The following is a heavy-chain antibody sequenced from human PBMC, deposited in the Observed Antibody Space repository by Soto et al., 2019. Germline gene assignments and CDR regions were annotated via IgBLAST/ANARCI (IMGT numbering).Heavy chain of an antibody. D-gene: IGHD2-15*01. J-gene: IGHJ6*02. CDR1: GYTFTSYG. CDR3: ARDSPLGYCSGGSCYPSTDV. V-gene: IGHV1-18*01. CDR2: ISAYNGNT. Sequence: QVQLVQSGAEVKKPGASVKVSCEASGYTFTSYGISWVRQAPGQGLEWMGWISAYNGNTNYAQKLQGRVTMTTDTSTSTAYMELRSLRSDDTAVYYCARDSPLGYCSGGSCYPSTDVWGQGTTVTVSS.